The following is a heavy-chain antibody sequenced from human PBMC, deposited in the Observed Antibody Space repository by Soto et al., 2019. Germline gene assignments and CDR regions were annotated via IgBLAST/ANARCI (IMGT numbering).Heavy chain of an antibody. J-gene: IGHJ4*02. V-gene: IGHV3-23*01. Sequence: QPXGSLGLSCAASGVTFSNYAMSWVRQAPGKGLEWVSAMTDSGDSAYYADSVQGRFTISRDNSRNTLYLQMNALKAEDTAVYYCTTRYKFSYFQWGQGTLVTVSS. D-gene: IGHD5-18*01. CDR2: MTDSGDSA. CDR3: TTRYKFSYFQ. CDR1: GVTFSNYA.